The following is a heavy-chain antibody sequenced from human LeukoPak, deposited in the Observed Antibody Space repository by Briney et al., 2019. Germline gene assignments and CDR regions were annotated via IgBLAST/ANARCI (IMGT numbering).Heavy chain of an antibody. J-gene: IGHJ6*02. D-gene: IGHD3-10*01. V-gene: IGHV1-2*04. CDR2: INPNSGGT. Sequence: ASVKVSCKASGYTFTGYYMHWVRQAPGQGLEWMGWINPNSGGTNYAQKFQGWVTMTRDTSISTAYMELSRLRSDDTAVYYCAREKTHYYSSGNDYYYGMDVWGQGTTVTVSS. CDR1: GYTFTGYY. CDR3: AREKTHYYSSGNDYYYGMDV.